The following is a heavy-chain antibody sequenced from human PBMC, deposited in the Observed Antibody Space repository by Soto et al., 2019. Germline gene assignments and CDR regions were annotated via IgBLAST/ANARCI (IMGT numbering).Heavy chain of an antibody. CDR2: ISGRGVDT. D-gene: IGHD2-21*02. J-gene: IGHJ4*02. CDR3: VNYQTEVTLFAY. CDR1: GFSFSSLA. V-gene: IGHV3-23*01. Sequence: EVQLFASGGGFVQPGGSLRLSCAASGFSFSSLAMSCVLQAPGTGLEWGASISGRGVDTLYADSVKGRFTIYRDNSRNTLYQQVNSLRAEDTVVYYCVNYQTEVTLFAYWGQGTLVTVSS.